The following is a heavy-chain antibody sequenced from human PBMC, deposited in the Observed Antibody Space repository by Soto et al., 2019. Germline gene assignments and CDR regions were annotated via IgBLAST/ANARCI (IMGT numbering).Heavy chain of an antibody. V-gene: IGHV1-69*01. J-gene: IGHJ3*02. Sequence: QVQLVQSGAEVKKPGSSVKVSCKASGGTFSSYAISWVRQAPGQGLEWMGGIIPIFGTANYAQKFQGIVTITADESTSTAYMELSSLRSEDTAVYYCARVRGRGVAVASSHRDAFDIWGQGTMVTVSS. CDR1: GGTFSSYA. CDR3: ARVRGRGVAVASSHRDAFDI. D-gene: IGHD6-19*01. CDR2: IIPIFGTA.